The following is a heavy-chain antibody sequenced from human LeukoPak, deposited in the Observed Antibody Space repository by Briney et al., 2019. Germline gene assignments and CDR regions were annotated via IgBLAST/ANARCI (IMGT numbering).Heavy chain of an antibody. CDR3: ARDLDYYDSSGYERDYAFDI. J-gene: IGHJ3*02. V-gene: IGHV1-2*02. Sequence: GASVKVSCKASGYTFTGYYMHWVRQAPGQGLEWMGWINPNSGGTNYAQKFQDRVTMTRDTSINTAYMELSRLRSDDTAVYYCARDLDYYDSSGYERDYAFDIWGQGTMVTVSS. CDR2: INPNSGGT. D-gene: IGHD3-22*01. CDR1: GYTFTGYY.